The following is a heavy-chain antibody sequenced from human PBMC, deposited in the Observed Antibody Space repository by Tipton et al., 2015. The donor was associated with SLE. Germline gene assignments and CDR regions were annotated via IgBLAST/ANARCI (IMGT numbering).Heavy chain of an antibody. CDR3: AGLYGMDV. CDR1: GFTFSSYW. V-gene: IGHV3-7*01. D-gene: IGHD3-16*01. Sequence: GSLRLSCAASGFTFSSYWMTWVRQAPGKGLEWVANINQDGSEKYYVDSVKGRFTISRDNAKNSLYVQMNSLRAEDSAVYYCAGLYGMDVWGQGTTVTVAS. J-gene: IGHJ6*02. CDR2: INQDGSEK.